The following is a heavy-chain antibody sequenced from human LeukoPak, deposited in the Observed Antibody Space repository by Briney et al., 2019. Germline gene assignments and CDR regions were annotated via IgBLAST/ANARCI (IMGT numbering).Heavy chain of an antibody. D-gene: IGHD1-1*01. CDR3: SRDSHGDDVYDY. J-gene: IGHJ4*02. CDR2: IRRRAYGGTT. V-gene: IGHV3-49*04. CDR1: GFAFDDFA. Sequence: PGGSLRLSCTVSGFAFDDFAMIWVRRAPGKGLEWVGFIRRRAYGGTTDYAASVRGRFTISIDDSKNIAYLQMNSLRTEDTAIYFCSRDSHGDDVYDYWGQGTLVTVSS.